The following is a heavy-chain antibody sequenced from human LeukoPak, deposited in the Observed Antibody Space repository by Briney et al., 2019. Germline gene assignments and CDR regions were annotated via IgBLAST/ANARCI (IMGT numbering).Heavy chain of an antibody. CDR3: AKVSHGGYYFDY. D-gene: IGHD3-16*01. CDR1: GFTFSSYG. CDR2: ISGSGGST. Sequence: GGSLRLSCAASGFTFSSYGMSWVRQAPGKGREWVSAISGSGGSTYYADSVKGRFTISRDNSKNTLYLQMNSLRAEDTAVYYCAKVSHGGYYFDYWGQGTLVTVSS. V-gene: IGHV3-23*01. J-gene: IGHJ4*02.